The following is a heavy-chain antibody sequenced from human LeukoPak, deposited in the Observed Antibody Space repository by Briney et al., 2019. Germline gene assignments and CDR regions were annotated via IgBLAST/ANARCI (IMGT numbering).Heavy chain of an antibody. CDR1: GFTFSSYG. CDR3: AKGFEIIVVVPAAMLDAFDI. CDR2: ISYDGSNK. V-gene: IGHV3-30*18. D-gene: IGHD2-2*01. Sequence: GRSLRLSCAASGFTFSSYGMHWVRQAPGKGLEWVAVISYDGSNKYYADSVKGRFTISRDNSKNTLYLQMNSLRAEDTAVYYCAKGFEIIVVVPAAMLDAFDIWGQGTMVTVSS. J-gene: IGHJ3*02.